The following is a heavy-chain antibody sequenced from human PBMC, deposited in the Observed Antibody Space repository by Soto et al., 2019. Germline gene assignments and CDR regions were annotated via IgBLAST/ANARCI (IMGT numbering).Heavy chain of an antibody. CDR2: IWYDGSNK. V-gene: IGHV3-33*01. J-gene: IGHJ5*02. Sequence: QVQLVESGGGVVQPGRSLRLSCAASGFTFSSYGMHWVRQAPGKGLEWVAVIWYDGSNKYYADSVKGRFTISRDNSKNTLELQKESLRAKDTAEDYCARDRRPQPVDRWGQGTLVTVSS. D-gene: IGHD6-6*01. CDR3: ARDRRPQPVDR. CDR1: GFTFSSYG.